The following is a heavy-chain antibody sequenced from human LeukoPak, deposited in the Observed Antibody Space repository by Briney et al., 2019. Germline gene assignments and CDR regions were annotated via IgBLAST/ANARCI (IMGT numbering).Heavy chain of an antibody. D-gene: IGHD2-2*01. Sequence: ASVKVSCKVSGYTLTELSMHWVRQAPGKGLEWMGGFDPEDGETIYAQKFQGRVPMTEDTSTDTAYMELSSLRSEDTAVYYCATPHPSGYCSSTSCYPNFDYWGQGTLVTVSS. J-gene: IGHJ4*02. V-gene: IGHV1-24*01. CDR3: ATPHPSGYCSSTSCYPNFDY. CDR2: FDPEDGET. CDR1: GYTLTELS.